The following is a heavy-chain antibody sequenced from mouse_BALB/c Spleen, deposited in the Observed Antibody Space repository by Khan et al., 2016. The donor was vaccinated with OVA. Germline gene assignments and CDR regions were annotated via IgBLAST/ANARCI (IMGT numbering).Heavy chain of an antibody. CDR2: IDPENGKT. CDR3: ARDGYSPWFAY. J-gene: IGHJ3*01. Sequence: VQLQQSGAELVRPGALVKLSCKASGFNITDYYMHWVKQRPEQGLEWIGWIDPENGKTIYDPKFQGKASIMADTSSNTAYLQLSSLTSEDTAVYYCARDGYSPWFAYWGQGTLVTVSA. D-gene: IGHD2-3*01. CDR1: GFNITDYY. V-gene: IGHV14-1*02.